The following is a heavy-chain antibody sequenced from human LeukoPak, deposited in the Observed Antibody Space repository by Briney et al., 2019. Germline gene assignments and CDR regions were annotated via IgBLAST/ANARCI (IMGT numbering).Heavy chain of an antibody. V-gene: IGHV1-18*01. J-gene: IGHJ4*02. D-gene: IGHD2-21*01. CDR3: ARGAYGDY. Sequence: GASVKVSCKASGYTFSTYGISWVRQAPGQGLEWMGWISTYNGHTYYAQEFQGRVTMTTDTSTSTAYMELRSLGSDDTALYYCARGAYGDYWGQGTLVTVSS. CDR1: GYTFSTYG. CDR2: ISTYNGHT.